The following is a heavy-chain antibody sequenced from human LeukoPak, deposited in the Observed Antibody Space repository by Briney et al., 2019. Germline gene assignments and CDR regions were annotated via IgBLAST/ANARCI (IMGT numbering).Heavy chain of an antibody. CDR2: IYTSGST. CDR3: ARDHHYGGNDY. D-gene: IGHD4-23*01. V-gene: IGHV4-4*07. J-gene: IGHJ4*02. CDR1: GGSISSYY. Sequence: NPSETLSLTCTVSGGSISSYYWSWIRQPAGKGLEWIGRIYTSGSTNYNPSLKSRVTMSVDTSKNQFSLKLSFVTPADTAVYYCARDHHYGGNDYWGEGNLVTVSS.